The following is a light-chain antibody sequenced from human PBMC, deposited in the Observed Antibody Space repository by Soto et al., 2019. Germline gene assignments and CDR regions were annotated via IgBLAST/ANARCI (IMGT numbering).Light chain of an antibody. CDR1: QSVSSDF. V-gene: IGKV3-20*01. CDR2: DAS. Sequence: EIVLTQSPGTLSLSAGERAALSCRASQSVSSDFLAWYQQRPGQAPRLLIYDASRRATGIPDRFSGSGSGTDFSLTISSLEPEDFAVYYCQLYGSYPITFGQGTRLEIK. CDR3: QLYGSYPIT. J-gene: IGKJ5*01.